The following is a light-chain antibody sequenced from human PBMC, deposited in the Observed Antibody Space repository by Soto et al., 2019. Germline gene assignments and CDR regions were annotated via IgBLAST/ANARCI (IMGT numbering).Light chain of an antibody. V-gene: IGKV1-39*01. CDR1: QSISSY. CDR2: AAS. J-gene: IGKJ1*01. CDR3: QQSYRTPRT. Sequence: DIQMTQSPSSLSASVGDRVTITCRASQSISSYFNWYQQNPWKAPKLLIYAASSLQSGVPSRFSGRRSGTDFNLTISSLQPEYFATYNCQQSYRTPRTLRQGTKVEIK.